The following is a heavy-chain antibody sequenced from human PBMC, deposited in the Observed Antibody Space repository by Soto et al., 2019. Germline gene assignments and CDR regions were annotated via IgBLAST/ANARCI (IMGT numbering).Heavy chain of an antibody. V-gene: IGHV1-18*01. J-gene: IGHJ4*02. Sequence: ASVKVSCKTSGYMFISYGINWVRQAPGQGLEWMGWISAYNGNIKYAQNLQGRFTMTTDTSTSTAYMEMRSLRSDDTAVYYCVRDLDGSGSYYTDYWGPGTLVTVSS. D-gene: IGHD3-10*01. CDR3: VRDLDGSGSYYTDY. CDR2: ISAYNGNI. CDR1: GYMFISYG.